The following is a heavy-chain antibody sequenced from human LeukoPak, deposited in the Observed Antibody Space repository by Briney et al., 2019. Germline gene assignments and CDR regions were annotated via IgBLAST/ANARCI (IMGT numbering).Heavy chain of an antibody. CDR3: ATGVEAGPFDY. D-gene: IGHD6-13*01. Sequence: SETLSLTCAVYGGSFSGYYWSWIRQPPGKGLEWIGEINHSGSTNYNPSLKSRVTISVDTSKNQFSLKLSSVTAADTAVYYCATGVEAGPFDYWGQGTLVTVSS. CDR1: GGSFSGYY. V-gene: IGHV4-34*01. J-gene: IGHJ4*02. CDR2: INHSGST.